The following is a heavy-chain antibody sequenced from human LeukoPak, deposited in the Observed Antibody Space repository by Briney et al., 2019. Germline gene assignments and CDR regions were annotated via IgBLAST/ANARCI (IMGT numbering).Heavy chain of an antibody. CDR1: GFTFSRYS. D-gene: IGHD2-2*01. CDR3: ANHLACGSTTCPSFDH. J-gene: IGHJ4*02. CDR2: ISHSGYNI. Sequence: GGSLRLSCAASGFTFSRYSMNWVRQAPGKGLEWVSSISHSGYNIYYADSVKGRFTISRDNAKNSLSLQMNNLRIDDTAVYYCANHLACGSTTCPSFDHWGQGTLVTVSS. V-gene: IGHV3-21*01.